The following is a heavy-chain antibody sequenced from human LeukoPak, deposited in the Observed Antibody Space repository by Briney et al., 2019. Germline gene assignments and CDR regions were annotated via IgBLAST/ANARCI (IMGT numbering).Heavy chain of an antibody. D-gene: IGHD5-18*01. J-gene: IGHJ4*02. V-gene: IGHV3-30*18. CDR1: GFTFSGYG. Sequence: PGRSLRLSCAASGFTFSGYGIHWVRQAPGKGLEWVAVISYDGSNKYYADSVKGQFTISRDDSKNTLYLQMNSLRAEDTAVYYCAKDFATYTYGQYYFDYWGQGTLVTVSS. CDR3: AKDFATYTYGQYYFDY. CDR2: ISYDGSNK.